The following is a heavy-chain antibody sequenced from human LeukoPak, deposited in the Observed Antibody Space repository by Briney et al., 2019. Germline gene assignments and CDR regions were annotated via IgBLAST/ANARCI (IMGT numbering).Heavy chain of an antibody. V-gene: IGHV1-8*01. CDR1: GYTFTSYD. Sequence: ASVKVSCKASGYTFTSYDINWVRQATGQGLEWMGWMNPNSGNTGYAQKFQGRVTMTRNTSISTAYMELSSLRSEDTAVYYCARDPRGQQLDSGMDVWGKGTTVTVSS. J-gene: IGHJ6*03. CDR3: ARDPRGQQLDSGMDV. D-gene: IGHD6-13*01. CDR2: MNPNSGNT.